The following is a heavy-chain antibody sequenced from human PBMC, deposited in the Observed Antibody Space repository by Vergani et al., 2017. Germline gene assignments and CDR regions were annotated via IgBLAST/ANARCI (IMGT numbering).Heavy chain of an antibody. J-gene: IGHJ4*02. CDR1: GFTFSSSA. D-gene: IGHD7-27*01. V-gene: IGHV3-23*01. CDR3: AKGQPGYYFDY. CDR2: ISGSGGST. Sequence: EVQLLESGGGLVQPGGSLRLSCAASGFTFSSSAMSWVRQAPGKGLEWVSAISGSGGSTYYADSVKGRFTISRDISKNTVFLQMNSLRGEDTALYYCAKGQPGYYFDYWGQGTLVTVSS.